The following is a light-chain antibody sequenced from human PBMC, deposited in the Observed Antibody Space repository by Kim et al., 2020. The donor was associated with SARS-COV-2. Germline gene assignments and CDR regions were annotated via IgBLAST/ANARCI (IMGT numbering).Light chain of an antibody. CDR3: ASWDDRLSAQV. CDR2: RNH. CDR1: PSRIGNNF. J-gene: IGLJ3*02. V-gene: IGLV1-47*01. Sequence: GQLDTTSFSGRPSRIGNNFVNWYQQLPGAAPQLLLYRNHERPSGVPDRLSGSKSGTSASLAISGLRAEDEADYYCASWDDRLSAQVFGGGTQLTVL.